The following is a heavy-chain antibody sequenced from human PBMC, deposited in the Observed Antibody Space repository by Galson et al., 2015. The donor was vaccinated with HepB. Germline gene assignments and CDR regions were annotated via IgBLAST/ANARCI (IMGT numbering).Heavy chain of an antibody. D-gene: IGHD6-25*01. V-gene: IGHV3-9*01. CDR1: GFTFDNYA. CDR3: ATWTSSGNY. CDR2: ISWNSNNI. J-gene: IGHJ4*02. Sequence: SLRLSCAASGFTFDNYAMYWVRQAPGKGLEWVSGISWNSNNIDYADSVKGRFTISRDNAKNSLYLQMNSLRPEDTALYFCATWTSSGNYWGQGSLVTVSS.